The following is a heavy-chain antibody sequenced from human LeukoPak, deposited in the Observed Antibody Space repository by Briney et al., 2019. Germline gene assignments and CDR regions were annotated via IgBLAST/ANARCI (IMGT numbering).Heavy chain of an antibody. D-gene: IGHD3-10*01. CDR3: AINDGSGSYYKSDY. J-gene: IGHJ4*02. V-gene: IGHV4-34*01. CDR1: GGSFSGYY. Sequence: RASETLSLTCAVYGGSFSGYYWSWIRQPPGKGLVWIGEIDQSGSTNYNPSLKSRVTITIDTSKNQFSLKLNSVTAADTAVYYCAINDGSGSYYKSDYWGQGTLVTVSS. CDR2: IDQSGST.